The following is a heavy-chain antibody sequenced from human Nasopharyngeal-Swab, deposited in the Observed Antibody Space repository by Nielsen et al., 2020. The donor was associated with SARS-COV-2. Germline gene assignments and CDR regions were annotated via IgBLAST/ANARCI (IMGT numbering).Heavy chain of an antibody. CDR2: MNPNSGNT. J-gene: IGHJ6*02. V-gene: IGHV1-8*01. CDR3: ARGPTKGYCSGGSCYFSGGMDV. CDR1: GYTFTSYD. Sequence: ASVKVSCKASGYTFTSYDINWVRQATGQGLEWMGWMNPNSGNTGYAQKFQGRVTMTRNTSISTAYMELSSLRSEDTAVYYCARGPTKGYCSGGSCYFSGGMDVWGQGTTVIVSS. D-gene: IGHD2-15*01.